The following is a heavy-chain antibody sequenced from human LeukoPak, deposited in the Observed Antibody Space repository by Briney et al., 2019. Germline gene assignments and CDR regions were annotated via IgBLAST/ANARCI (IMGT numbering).Heavy chain of an antibody. CDR3: ARANRGYSYGYDAFDI. J-gene: IGHJ3*02. V-gene: IGHV4-4*07. D-gene: IGHD5-18*01. CDR1: GGSISSYY. CDR2: IYTSGST. Sequence: SETLSLTCNVSGGSISSYYWSWIRQPPGKGLEWIGRIYTSGSTNYNPSLKSRVTMSVDTSKNQFSLKLSSVTAADTAVYYCARANRGYSYGYDAFDIWGQGTMVTVSS.